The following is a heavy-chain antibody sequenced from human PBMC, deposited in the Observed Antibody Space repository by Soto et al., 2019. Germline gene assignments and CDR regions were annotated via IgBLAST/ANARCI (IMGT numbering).Heavy chain of an antibody. J-gene: IGHJ4*02. CDR3: ARDHYYDSSGYCDY. CDR2: ISSDGSNK. CDR1: GFTFSNYA. Sequence: QVQLVESGGGVVQPGTSLRLSCVASGFTFSNYAIHWVRQAPGKGLEWVAVISSDGSNKDYADSVKGRFTISRDNSENTLYLQINSLRSEDTAVYYCARDHYYDSSGYCDYWGQGTLVTVSS. D-gene: IGHD3-22*01. V-gene: IGHV3-30-3*01.